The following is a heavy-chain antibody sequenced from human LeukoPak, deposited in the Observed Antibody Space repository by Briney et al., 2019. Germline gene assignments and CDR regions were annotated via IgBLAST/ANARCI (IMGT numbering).Heavy chain of an antibody. J-gene: IGHJ4*02. CDR2: IYYSGST. CDR1: GGSISSYY. V-gene: IGHV4-59*01. D-gene: IGHD4-17*01. Sequence: SETLSLTCTVSGGSISSYYWSWIRQPPGKGLEWIGYIYYSGSTNYNPSLKSRVTISVDTSKNQFSLKLSSVTAADTAVYYCAYGDYETHFVYWGQGTLVTVSS. CDR3: AYGDYETHFVY.